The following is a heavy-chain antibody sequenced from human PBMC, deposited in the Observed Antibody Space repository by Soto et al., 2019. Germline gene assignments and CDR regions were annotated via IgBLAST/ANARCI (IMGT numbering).Heavy chain of an antibody. CDR1: GFIFNEYG. D-gene: IGHD2-2*01. CDR3: ARSGCSSTNCNLKQRSYDL. CDR2: IWYDGSNK. V-gene: IGHV3-33*03. J-gene: IGHJ4*02. Sequence: QVQLVESGGGVVQPGMSLRLSCAASGFIFNEYGMHWVRQAPGKGLEWVAVIWYDGSNKYYADSVKGRFTISRDNSKNTMSLQMNNLRAEDTAVYYCARSGCSSTNCNLKQRSYDLWGQGTLVTVSS.